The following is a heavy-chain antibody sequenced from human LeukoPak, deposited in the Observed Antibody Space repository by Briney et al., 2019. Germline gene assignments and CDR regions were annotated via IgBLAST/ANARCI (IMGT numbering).Heavy chain of an antibody. CDR3: ASSPSNYDSSGYTDAFDI. CDR2: IYSGGST. V-gene: IGHV3-53*01. J-gene: IGHJ3*02. CDR1: GFTVSSNY. Sequence: HSGGSLRLSCAASGFTVSSNYMSWVRQAPGKGLEWVSVIYSGGSTYYADSVKGRFTISRDNSKNTLYLQMNSLRAEDTAVYYCASSPSNYDSSGYTDAFDIWGQGTMVTVSS. D-gene: IGHD3-22*01.